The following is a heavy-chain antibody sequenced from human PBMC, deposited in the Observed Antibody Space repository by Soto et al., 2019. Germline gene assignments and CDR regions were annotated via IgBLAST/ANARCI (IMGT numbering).Heavy chain of an antibody. V-gene: IGHV1-2*02. Sequence: QLLQSGAEVRKPGASVKVSCKASGYNFIDYYMHWVRQAPGQGLEWMGWINPDTDDTHYAQKFQGRLIMTRDTSINTADRELSRRTSDDTAVYYCARVYFDISGLYGMDLWGQGTTVTVSS. J-gene: IGHJ6*02. D-gene: IGHD3-22*01. CDR2: INPDTDDT. CDR3: ARVYFDISGLYGMDL. CDR1: GYNFIDYY.